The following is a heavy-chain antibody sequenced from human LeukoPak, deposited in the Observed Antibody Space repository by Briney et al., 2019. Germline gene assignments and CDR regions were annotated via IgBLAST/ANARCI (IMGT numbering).Heavy chain of an antibody. J-gene: IGHJ4*02. CDR1: GASISAFH. V-gene: IGHV4-4*07. CDR2: IYSSGST. CDR3: ARKDGDY. Sequence: SETLSLTCTVSGASISAFHWTWFRQPAGKGLEWIGLIYSSGSTLFNPSLKSRVAMSVDLTKNQLSLKLTSVTAADTAMYYCARKDGDYWGQGIQVTVSS.